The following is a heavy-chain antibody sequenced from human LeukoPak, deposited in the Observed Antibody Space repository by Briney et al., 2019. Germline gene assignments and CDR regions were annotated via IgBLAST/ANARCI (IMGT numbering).Heavy chain of an antibody. CDR1: GFTLDDYA. D-gene: IGHD3-22*01. CDR3: AKDMFRITMIVVVNGFDI. Sequence: GGSLRLSCAASGFTLDDYAMHGVGQAQGKGGEWVSGVSWNSGRIVYADSVEGRFTIYRENAKNSLYLQMNSLRAEDMALYYCAKDMFRITMIVVVNGFDIWGQGTMVTVSS. V-gene: IGHV3-9*03. CDR2: VSWNSGRI. J-gene: IGHJ3*02.